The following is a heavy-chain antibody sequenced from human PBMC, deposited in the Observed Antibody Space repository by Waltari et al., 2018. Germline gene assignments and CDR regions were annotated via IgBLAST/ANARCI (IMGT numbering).Heavy chain of an antibody. J-gene: IGHJ3*02. CDR3: ARGGSSYYDAYGT. Sequence: QLQLQESGPGLVKPSETLSLTCTVSGVSFNDDNTYWGWIRQPPGEGLEWVGSIYSTGSTYYKTSLKSRVTVSIDTPNNQCSLKLTSVTAADTAVYFCARGGSSYYDAYGTWGQGSMVIVSS. CDR2: IYSTGST. CDR1: GVSFNDDNTY. V-gene: IGHV4-39*07. D-gene: IGHD1-26*01.